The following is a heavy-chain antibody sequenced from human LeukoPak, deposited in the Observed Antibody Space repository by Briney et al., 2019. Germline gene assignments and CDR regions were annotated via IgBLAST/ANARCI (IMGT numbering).Heavy chain of an antibody. Sequence: SETLSLTCTVSGVSISSYYWSWIRQAPGKGLEWIGYIYHSGSTNYNPSLKSRVSISVDKSKNQFSLKLSSVTAADTAVYYCARGNGGNSFDYWGQGTLVTVSS. CDR2: IYHSGST. CDR1: GVSISSYY. J-gene: IGHJ4*02. V-gene: IGHV4-59*01. CDR3: ARGNGGNSFDY. D-gene: IGHD4-23*01.